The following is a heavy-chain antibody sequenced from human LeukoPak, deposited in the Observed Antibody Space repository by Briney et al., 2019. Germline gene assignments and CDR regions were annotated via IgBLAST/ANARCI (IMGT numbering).Heavy chain of an antibody. CDR1: GSTFISYA. Sequence: GSSVKVSCKASGSTFISYAISWVRQAPGQGLEWMGGIIPIFGTANYAQKFQGRVTITADESTSTAYMELSSLRAEDTAVYYCAKAPPYKKYFDYWGQGTLDTVSS. V-gene: IGHV1-69*01. J-gene: IGHJ4*02. CDR2: IIPIFGTA. CDR3: AKAPPYKKYFDY. D-gene: IGHD1-1*01.